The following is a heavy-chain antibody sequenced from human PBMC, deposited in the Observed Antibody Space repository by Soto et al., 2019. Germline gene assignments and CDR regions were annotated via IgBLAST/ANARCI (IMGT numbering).Heavy chain of an antibody. D-gene: IGHD2-15*01. CDR2: ISYDGSNK. Sequence: QVQLVESGGGVVQPGRSLRLSCAASGFTFSSYGMHWVRQAPGKGLEWVAVISYDGSNKYYADSVKGRFTISRVNSKNMLYLQMNSLRSEDTAVYYCAKWVGYAFDIWCQGTMVTFSS. J-gene: IGHJ3*02. CDR3: AKWVGYAFDI. V-gene: IGHV3-30*18. CDR1: GFTFSSYG.